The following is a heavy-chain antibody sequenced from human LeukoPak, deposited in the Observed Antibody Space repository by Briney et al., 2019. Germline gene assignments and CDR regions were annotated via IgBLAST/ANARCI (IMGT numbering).Heavy chain of an antibody. CDR3: AREVWSISWFDP. J-gene: IGHJ5*02. CDR1: GFTFSSYS. Sequence: PGGSLRLSCAASGFTFSSYSMNWVRQAPGKGLEWVSYISSSSTIYYADSVKGRFTISRDNAKNSLYLQMNSLRAEDTAVYYCAREVWSISWFDPWGQGTLVTVSS. D-gene: IGHD2-21*01. CDR2: ISSSSTI. V-gene: IGHV3-48*01.